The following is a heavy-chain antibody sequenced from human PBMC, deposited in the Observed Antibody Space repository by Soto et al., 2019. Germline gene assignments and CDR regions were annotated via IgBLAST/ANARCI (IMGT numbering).Heavy chain of an antibody. CDR1: GFTFSSYA. J-gene: IGHJ4*02. V-gene: IGHV3-23*01. CDR2: ISGSGGST. Sequence: GGSLRLSCSASGFTFSSYAMSWVRQAPGKGLEWVSAISGSGGSTYYADSVKGRFTISRDNSKNTLYLQMNSLRAEDTAVYYCAKVGGGRIAARPDFDYWGQGTLVTVSS. CDR3: AKVGGGRIAARPDFDY. D-gene: IGHD6-6*01.